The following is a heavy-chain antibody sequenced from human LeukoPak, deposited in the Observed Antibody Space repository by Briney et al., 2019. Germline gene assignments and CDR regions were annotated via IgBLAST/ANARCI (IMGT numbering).Heavy chain of an antibody. J-gene: IGHJ6*02. V-gene: IGHV4-31*03. CDR2: IYYSGST. CDR3: ARARAYTYYYGMDV. Sequence: PSQTLSLTCTVSGGSISSGGYYWSWIRQHPGKGLEWIGYIYYSGSTYYNPSLKSRVTISVDTSKNQFSLKLSSVTVADTAVYYCARARAYTYYYGMDVWGQGTTVTVSS. D-gene: IGHD3-16*01. CDR1: GGSISSGGYY.